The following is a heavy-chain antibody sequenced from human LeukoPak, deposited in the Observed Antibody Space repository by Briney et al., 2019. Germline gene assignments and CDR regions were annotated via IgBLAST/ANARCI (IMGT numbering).Heavy chain of an antibody. CDR1: GDSVSSNSAA. Sequence: QTLSLTCDISGDSVSSNSAAWNWIRQCPSRGLEWLGRTYYGSTWYSDYAVYVKRRITINPDTSKNQFSLQRNSGTPEYTGVYFCARDDSRGYLSFDYWREGTLVTVSS. V-gene: IGHV6-1*01. CDR3: ARDDSRGYLSFDY. D-gene: IGHD3-22*01. CDR2: TYYGSTWYS. J-gene: IGHJ4*02.